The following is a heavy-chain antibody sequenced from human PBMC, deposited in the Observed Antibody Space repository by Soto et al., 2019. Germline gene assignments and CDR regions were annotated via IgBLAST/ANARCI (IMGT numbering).Heavy chain of an antibody. V-gene: IGHV1-2*04. CDR1: GYTFTGYY. Sequence: ASVKVSCKASGYTFTGYYMHWVRQAPGQGLEWMGWINPNSGGTNYAQKFQGWVTMTRDTSISTAYMELSRLRSDDTAVYYCARGTHDYGGNLADYYYYGMDVWGQGTTVTVSS. D-gene: IGHD4-17*01. CDR3: ARGTHDYGGNLADYYYYGMDV. CDR2: INPNSGGT. J-gene: IGHJ6*02.